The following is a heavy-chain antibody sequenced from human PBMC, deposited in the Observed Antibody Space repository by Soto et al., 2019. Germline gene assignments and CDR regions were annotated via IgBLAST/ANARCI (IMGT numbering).Heavy chain of an antibody. Sequence: QVHLVESGGGVVQPGRSLRLSCAASRFTFNNYGMHWVRQAPGKGLEWVAVILYDGSNQYYADSVKGRFTISRDNSKNTLYLQMNSLRVEDTAVYYCVRDGFGFDYWGQGTLVTVSA. CDR2: ILYDGSNQ. D-gene: IGHD3-16*01. CDR1: RFTFNNYG. V-gene: IGHV3-33*01. J-gene: IGHJ4*02. CDR3: VRDGFGFDY.